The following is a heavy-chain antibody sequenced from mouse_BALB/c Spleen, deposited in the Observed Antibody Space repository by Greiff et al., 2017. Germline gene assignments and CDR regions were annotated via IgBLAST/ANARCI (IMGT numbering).Heavy chain of an antibody. CDR3: ARGVDYEYYYAMDY. Sequence: EVQLVESGGGLVKPGGSLKLSCAASGFAFSSYDMSWVRQTPEKRLEWVAYISSGGGSTYYPDTVKGRFTISRDNARNILYLQMSRLRSEDTAMYYCARGVDYEYYYAMDYWGQGTSVTVSS. V-gene: IGHV5-12-1*01. CDR1: GFAFSSYD. D-gene: IGHD2-4*01. CDR2: ISSGGGST. J-gene: IGHJ4*01.